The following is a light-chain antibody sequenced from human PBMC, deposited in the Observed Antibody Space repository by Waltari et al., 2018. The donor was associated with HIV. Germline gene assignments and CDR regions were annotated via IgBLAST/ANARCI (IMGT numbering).Light chain of an antibody. CDR1: LSLLKSNGYMY. CDR2: LGS. V-gene: IGKV2-28*01. Sequence: DIVMTQSGISLSVTPGEPATNPFRSSLSLLKSNGYMYLDWYLQKPGQSPQLLIYLGSNRASGVPYRFSGSGSATDFTLKISRVEAEDAGIYYCMQALESPLTFGGGTRVEIK. CDR3: MQALESPLT. J-gene: IGKJ4*01.